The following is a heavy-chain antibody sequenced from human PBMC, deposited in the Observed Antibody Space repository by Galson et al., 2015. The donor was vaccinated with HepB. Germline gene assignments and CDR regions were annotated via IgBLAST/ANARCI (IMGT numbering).Heavy chain of an antibody. CDR1: GYTFTGYY. D-gene: IGHD1-26*01. CDR2: INPNSGGT. Sequence: SVKVSCKASGYTFTGYYMHWVRQAPGQGLEWMGWINPNSGGTNYAQKFQGRVTMTRDTSITTAYMELSSLRSDDTAVFYCARTRSWTDAFDIWGQGTMVTVSS. J-gene: IGHJ3*02. V-gene: IGHV1-2*02. CDR3: ARTRSWTDAFDI.